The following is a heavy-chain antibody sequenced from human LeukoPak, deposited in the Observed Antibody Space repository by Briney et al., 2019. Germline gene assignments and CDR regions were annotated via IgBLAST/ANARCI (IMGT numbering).Heavy chain of an antibody. CDR1: GFTYSSYW. CDR3: ARDLGYCSGGSCYEWFDP. V-gene: IGHV3-7*01. D-gene: IGHD2-15*01. CDR2: IKQDGSEK. Sequence: PGGSLRLSCAASGFTYSSYWMSWVHQAPGKELEWVANIKQDGSEKYYVDSVKGRFTISRDNAKNSLYLQMNSLRAEDTAVYYCARDLGYCSGGSCYEWFDPWGQGTLVTVSS. J-gene: IGHJ5*02.